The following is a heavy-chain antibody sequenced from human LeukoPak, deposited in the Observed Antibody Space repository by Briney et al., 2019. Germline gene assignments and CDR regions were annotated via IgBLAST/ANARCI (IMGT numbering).Heavy chain of an antibody. D-gene: IGHD2-15*01. CDR2: ISWNSGSI. CDR1: GFTFDNYG. J-gene: IGHJ4*02. Sequence: GGSLRLSCAASGFTFDNYGMTWIRQAPGKGLEWVSGISWNSGSIGYADSVKGRFTISRDNAKNSLYLQMNSLRAEDTALYYCAKERYCSGGSCYFDYWGQGTLVTVSS. CDR3: AKERYCSGGSCYFDY. V-gene: IGHV3-9*01.